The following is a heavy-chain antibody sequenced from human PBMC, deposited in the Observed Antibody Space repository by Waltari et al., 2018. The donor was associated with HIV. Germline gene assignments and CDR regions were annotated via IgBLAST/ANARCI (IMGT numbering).Heavy chain of an antibody. J-gene: IGHJ6*02. CDR2: INPKTGDT. Sequence: QSPTEVKSPGASVRVSCRTSGYTFVNHDITWVRQGVGEGLKWMGDINPKTGDTHCLEKYWGRVTLTRNISTATAYFDLTNLTRDDTATYYCTRGLALRIAGAGADVWGQGTTVIVSS. CDR3: TRGLALRIAGAGADV. D-gene: IGHD4-17*01. V-gene: IGHV1-8*01. CDR1: GYTFVNHD.